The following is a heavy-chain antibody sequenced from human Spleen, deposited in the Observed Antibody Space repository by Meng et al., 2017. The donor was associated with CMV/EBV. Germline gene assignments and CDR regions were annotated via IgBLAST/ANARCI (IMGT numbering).Heavy chain of an antibody. V-gene: IGHV4-34*01. CDR1: GFTFSSYA. CDR2: INHSGST. Sequence: ESLKISCAASGFTFSSYAMHWVRQAPGKGLEWIGEINHSGSTNYNPSLKSRVTISVDTSKNQFSLKLSSVTAADTAVYYCAGDYYDSSGYRYWGQGTLVTVSS. J-gene: IGHJ4*02. CDR3: AGDYYDSSGYRY. D-gene: IGHD3-22*01.